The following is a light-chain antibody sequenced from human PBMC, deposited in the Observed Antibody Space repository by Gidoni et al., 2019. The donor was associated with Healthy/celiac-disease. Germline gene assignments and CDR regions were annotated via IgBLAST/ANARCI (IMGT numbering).Light chain of an antibody. CDR2: GAS. CDR3: QQYGSSFT. J-gene: IGKJ3*01. V-gene: IGKV3-20*01. Sequence: EIVLTQSPGTLSLSPGERATLSCRASQSVSSSSLAWYQQKPGQAPRLLIYGASSRATGLPDRFSGSGSGTDFTLTISRLEPEDFAVYYCQQYGSSFTFGPGTKVDIK. CDR1: QSVSSSS.